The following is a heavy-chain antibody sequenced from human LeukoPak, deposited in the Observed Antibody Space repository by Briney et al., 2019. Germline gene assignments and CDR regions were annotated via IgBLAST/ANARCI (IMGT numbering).Heavy chain of an antibody. D-gene: IGHD3-10*01. CDR3: AEGLWFLPSNY. V-gene: IGHV3-23*01. Sequence: PGGSLRLSCAASGFTFSSYAMSWVRHAPGKGLEWVSAISGSGGSTYYADSVKGRFTISRDNSKNTLYLQMNSLRAEDTAVYYCAEGLWFLPSNYWGQGTLVTVSS. J-gene: IGHJ4*02. CDR2: ISGSGGST. CDR1: GFTFSSYA.